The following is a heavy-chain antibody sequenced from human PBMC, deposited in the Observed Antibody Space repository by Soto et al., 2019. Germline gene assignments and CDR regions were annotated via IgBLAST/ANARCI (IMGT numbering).Heavy chain of an antibody. CDR2: SRNRVNSHTT. D-gene: IGHD2-8*02. CDR3: TRGLLGCAPSYTFHGRDV. J-gene: IGHJ6*04. Sequence: EVPLVESGGGLVQPGGSLRLSCAASGFTFSDHSMDWVRQAPGKGLEWVARSRNRVNSHTTEYAASVKGRFTISRDQSKTTLYLQMNSLKIEVTAVYYCTRGLLGCAPSYTFHGRDVWGKGTTVTVSS. CDR1: GFTFSDHS. V-gene: IGHV3-72*01.